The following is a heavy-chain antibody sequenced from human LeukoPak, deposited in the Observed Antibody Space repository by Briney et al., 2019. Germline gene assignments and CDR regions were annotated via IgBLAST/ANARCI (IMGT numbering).Heavy chain of an antibody. V-gene: IGHV3-30*18. CDR2: ISYDGSNK. CDR3: AKGWFGELLSTNFDY. CDR1: GFTFSNYY. Sequence: PGGSLRLSCAASGFTFSNYYMHWGRQAPGKGLEWVAVISYDGSNKYYADSVKGRFTISRDNSKNTLYLQMNSLRAEDTAVYYCAKGWFGELLSTNFDYWGQGTLVTVSS. D-gene: IGHD3-10*01. J-gene: IGHJ4*02.